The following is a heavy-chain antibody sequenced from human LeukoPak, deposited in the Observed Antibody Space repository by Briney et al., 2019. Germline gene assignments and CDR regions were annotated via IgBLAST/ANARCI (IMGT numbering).Heavy chain of an antibody. CDR3: ATDQDHGYFRH. CDR2: IKEDGGEK. D-gene: IGHD4-17*01. CDR1: GFRFSSYW. J-gene: IGHJ1*01. V-gene: IGHV3-7*01. Sequence: GGSLRLSCVVSGFRFSSYWMSWVRQAPGKEPEWVANIKEDGGEKYYEDSVRGRFTISRDNAKNTLFLDMNSLRAEDTAVFYCATDQDHGYFRHWGQGSLVTVSS.